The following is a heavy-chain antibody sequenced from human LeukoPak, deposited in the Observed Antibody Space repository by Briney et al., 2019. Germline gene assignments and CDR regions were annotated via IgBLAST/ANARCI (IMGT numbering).Heavy chain of an antibody. Sequence: GGSLRLSCETSGFTFSTYWMSWVRPAPGKGLEWVANINQDGSEKYYVDSVKGRFTISRDNAKNSLYLQMNSLRAEDTAVYYCARDKSYGDSEDYWGQGTLVTVSS. CDR3: ARDKSYGDSEDY. V-gene: IGHV3-7*05. CDR1: GFTFSTYW. CDR2: INQDGSEK. D-gene: IGHD4-17*01. J-gene: IGHJ4*02.